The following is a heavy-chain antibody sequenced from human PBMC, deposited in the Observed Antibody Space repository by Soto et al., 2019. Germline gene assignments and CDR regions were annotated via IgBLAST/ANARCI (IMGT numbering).Heavy chain of an antibody. V-gene: IGHV4-39*02. CDR1: GGSISSSSYY. CDR3: ATQEVGGSYVYTFDP. J-gene: IGHJ5*02. D-gene: IGHD1-26*01. CDR2: IYYSGST. Sequence: QLQLQESGPGLVKPSETLSLTCTVSGGSISSSSYYWGWIRQPPGKGLEWFGSIYYSGSTYYNPSLKIRVTISVDTSKNHFSLKLSSVTAADTAVYYCATQEVGGSYVYTFDPWGQGTLVTVSS.